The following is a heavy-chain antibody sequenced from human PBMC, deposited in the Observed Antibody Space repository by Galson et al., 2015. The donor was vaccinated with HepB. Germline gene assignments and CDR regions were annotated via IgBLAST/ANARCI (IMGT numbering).Heavy chain of an antibody. Sequence: SLRLSCAASGFTFGDFAMSWVRQAPGKGLEWLGFIRSKGNGGAADYAASVKGRLTIPRDDSESITYLQMINLKSEDTALYYCTRGPDTVPLPVTTGLRHYSYGMDVWGQGAMVTVSS. CDR2: IRSKGNGGAA. CDR3: TRGPDTVPLPVTTGLRHYSYGMDV. D-gene: IGHD4-11*01. V-gene: IGHV3-49*04. J-gene: IGHJ6*02. CDR1: GFTFGDFA.